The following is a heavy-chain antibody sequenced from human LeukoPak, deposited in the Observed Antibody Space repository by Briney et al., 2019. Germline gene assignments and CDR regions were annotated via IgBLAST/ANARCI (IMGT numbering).Heavy chain of an antibody. CDR2: ISWNSGSI. Sequence: GGSLRLSCAASGFTFDDYAMHWVRQAPGKGLEWVSGISWNSGSIGYAVSVKGRFTISRDNAKNSLYLQINSLRAEDTALYCCAKGASGSGWYLFDYWGQGTLVTVSS. D-gene: IGHD6-19*01. CDR1: GFTFDDYA. CDR3: AKGASGSGWYLFDY. V-gene: IGHV3-9*01. J-gene: IGHJ4*02.